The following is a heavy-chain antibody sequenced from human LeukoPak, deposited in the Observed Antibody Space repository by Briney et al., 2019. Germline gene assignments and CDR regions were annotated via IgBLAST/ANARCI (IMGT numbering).Heavy chain of an antibody. J-gene: IGHJ5*02. CDR1: GVSFSNYW. CDR2: ITIDGTTT. V-gene: IGHV3-74*01. CDR3: ATWGLGTGSDL. D-gene: IGHD6-19*01. Sequence: GGSLRLSCVGSGVSFSNYWMHWVRQVPGKGLVWLAYITIDGTTTGYADFVEGRFTISRDNVKNTVYLEMNNLSVEDTALYYCATWGLGTGSDLWGQGTLVTVSS.